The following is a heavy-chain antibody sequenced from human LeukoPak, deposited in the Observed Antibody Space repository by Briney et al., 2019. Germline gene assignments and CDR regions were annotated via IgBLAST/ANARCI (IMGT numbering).Heavy chain of an antibody. J-gene: IGHJ4*02. CDR1: GFTVSSNY. CDR3: ARDPNSGWYGVFDY. CDR2: IYSGGST. Sequence: GGSLRLSCAASGFTVSSNYMSWVRQAPGKGLEWVSVIYSGGSTYYADSVKGRFTISRDNSKNTLYLQMNSLRAEDTAVYYCARDPNSGWYGVFDYWGQGTLVTVSS. V-gene: IGHV3-53*01. D-gene: IGHD6-19*01.